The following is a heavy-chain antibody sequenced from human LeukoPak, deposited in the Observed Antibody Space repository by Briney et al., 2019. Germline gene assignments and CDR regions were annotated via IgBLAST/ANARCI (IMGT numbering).Heavy chain of an antibody. Sequence: ASVEVSCKVSAYTPTDLSMHWVRQAPGKGLEWMGGFDPEDGETIYAQKFQGRVTMTEDTSTDTAYMELSSLRSEDTAVYYCAIPHFSWSAFHIWGQGTMVTVSS. CDR2: FDPEDGET. CDR1: AYTPTDLS. J-gene: IGHJ3*02. V-gene: IGHV1-24*01. CDR3: AIPHFSWSAFHI.